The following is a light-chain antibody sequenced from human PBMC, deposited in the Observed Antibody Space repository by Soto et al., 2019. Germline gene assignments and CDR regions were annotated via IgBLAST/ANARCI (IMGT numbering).Light chain of an antibody. CDR1: QDISNY. CDR2: DAS. V-gene: IGKV1-33*01. Sequence: DIQMTQSPSSLSASLGDRVTITCQASQDISNYLNWYQQKPGKAPKLLIYDASNLETGVPSRFSGSGSGTDFTFTISSLQPADIATYYCQQYDNLPRAFGQGTKVEIK. CDR3: QQYDNLPRA. J-gene: IGKJ1*01.